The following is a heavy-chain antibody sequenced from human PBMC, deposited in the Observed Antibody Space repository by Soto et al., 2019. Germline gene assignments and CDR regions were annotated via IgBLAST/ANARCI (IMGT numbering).Heavy chain of an antibody. J-gene: IGHJ5*02. V-gene: IGHV3-11*01. CDR3: AHRRRFCSGNSCYSIWFDP. CDR1: GFTFRDYD. Sequence: PGGSQRLSCAASGFTFRDYDMSWIRQAPGKGLEWVSYISSSGSTIYHADSVKGRFTITKDTSKNQVVLTMTNMDPVDTATYYCAHRRRFCSGNSCYSIWFDPWGQGTLVTVSS. CDR2: ISSSGSTI. D-gene: IGHD2-15*01.